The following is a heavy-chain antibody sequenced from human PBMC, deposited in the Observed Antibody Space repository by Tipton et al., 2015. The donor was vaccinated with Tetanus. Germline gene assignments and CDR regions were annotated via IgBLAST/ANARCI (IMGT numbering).Heavy chain of an antibody. D-gene: IGHD3-22*01. J-gene: IGHJ6*02. CDR2: INHSGNT. CDR1: GGSFSGYY. V-gene: IGHV4-34*01. CDR3: ARDRGLTTSGGIGMDV. Sequence: TLSLTCAVYGGSFSGYYWSWIRQPPGKGLEWIGEINHSGNTNYNPSLKSRVTISEDTSKNQFSLKLSSVTAADTAVYYCARDRGLTTSGGIGMDVWGQGTTVTVAS.